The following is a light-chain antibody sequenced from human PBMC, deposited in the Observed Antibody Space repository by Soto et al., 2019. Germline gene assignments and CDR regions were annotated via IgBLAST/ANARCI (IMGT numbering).Light chain of an antibody. CDR1: QSVSSN. V-gene: IGKV3-15*01. CDR2: GAS. J-gene: IGKJ1*01. CDR3: HQYNNWLST. Sequence: EIVMTQSPATLSVSPGERATLSCRASQSVSSNLAWYQQKPGQAPRLLIYGASTRATGIPARFSGSGSGTEFTLTICSLQSEDFAVYYCHQYNNWLSTFGQGTKVEIK.